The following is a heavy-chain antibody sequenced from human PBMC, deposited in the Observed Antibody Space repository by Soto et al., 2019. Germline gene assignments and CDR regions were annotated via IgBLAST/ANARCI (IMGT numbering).Heavy chain of an antibody. CDR2: INPSEEST. J-gene: IGHJ6*02. D-gene: IGHD2-21*02. V-gene: IGHV1-46*01. CDR3: ARAADIVMVAALENYYYGMDV. CDR1: GYTFTTYF. Sequence: ASVKVSCKASGYTFTTYFIHWMRQAPGQGLEWMGIINPSEESTNYAQKFQGRVTLNKDKSTTTVNMELTGLRSDDTAVYYCARAADIVMVAALENYYYGMDVWG.